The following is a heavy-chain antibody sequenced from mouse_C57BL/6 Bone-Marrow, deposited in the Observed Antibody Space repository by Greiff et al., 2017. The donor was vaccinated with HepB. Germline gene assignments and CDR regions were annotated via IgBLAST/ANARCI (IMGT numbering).Heavy chain of an antibody. Sequence: EVKVVESGGGLVKPGGSLKLSCAASGFTFSDYGMHWVRQAPEKGLEWVAYISSGSSTIYYADTVKGRFTISRDNAKNTLFLQMTSLRSEDTAMYYCANLYSNYVDYAMDYWGQGTSVTVSS. J-gene: IGHJ4*01. V-gene: IGHV5-17*01. CDR3: ANLYSNYVDYAMDY. CDR2: ISSGSSTI. CDR1: GFTFSDYG. D-gene: IGHD2-5*01.